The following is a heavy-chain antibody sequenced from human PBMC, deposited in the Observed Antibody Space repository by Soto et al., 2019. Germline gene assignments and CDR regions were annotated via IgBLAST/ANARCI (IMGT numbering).Heavy chain of an antibody. J-gene: IGHJ4*02. CDR3: ARAVRGEYDSSGYGDY. CDR2: IYYSGST. D-gene: IGHD3-22*01. CDR1: GCSISSGDYY. V-gene: IGHV4-30-4*01. Sequence: SETLSLTCTFSGCSISSGDYYWSWIRQPPGKGLEWIGYIYYSGSTYYNPSLKSRVTISVDTSKNQFSLKLSSVTAADTAVYYCARAVRGEYDSSGYGDYWGQGTLVTVSS.